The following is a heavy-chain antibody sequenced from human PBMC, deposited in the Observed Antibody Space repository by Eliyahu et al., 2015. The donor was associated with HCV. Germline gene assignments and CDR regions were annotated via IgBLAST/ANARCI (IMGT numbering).Heavy chain of an antibody. J-gene: IGHJ6*02. CDR2: IYSGGST. V-gene: IGHV3-53*01. Sequence: EWVSVIYSGGSTYYADSVKGRFTISRDNSKNTLYLQMNSLRAEDTAVYYCARDQPIVATIRGRYYYGMDVWGQGTTVTVSS. D-gene: IGHD5-12*01. CDR3: ARDQPIVATIRGRYYYGMDV.